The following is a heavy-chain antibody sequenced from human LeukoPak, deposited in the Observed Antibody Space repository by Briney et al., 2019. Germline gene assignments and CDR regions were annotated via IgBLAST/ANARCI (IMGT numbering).Heavy chain of an antibody. Sequence: SETLSLTCTVSDVSISSSFYYWGWIRQPPGKGLEWIGSIYYSGSTYYNPSLKSRVTISVDTSKNQFSLKLSSVTAADTAVYSCARIQSGSYSDYWGQGTLVTVSS. CDR3: ARIQSGSYSDY. CDR2: IYYSGST. J-gene: IGHJ4*02. D-gene: IGHD1-26*01. CDR1: DVSISSSFYY. V-gene: IGHV4-39*07.